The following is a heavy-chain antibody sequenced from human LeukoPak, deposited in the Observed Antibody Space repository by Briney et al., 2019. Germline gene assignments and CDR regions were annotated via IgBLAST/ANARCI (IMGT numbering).Heavy chain of an antibody. J-gene: IGHJ6*02. CDR2: IYYSGST. CDR1: GGSISSYY. D-gene: IGHD2-2*02. V-gene: IGHV4-59*12. CDR3: ARGRDIVVVPAAIAGPYYYGMDV. Sequence: PSETLSLTCTVSGGSISSYYWSWIRQPPGKGLEWIGYIYYSGSTNYNPSLKSRVTISVDTSKNQFSLKLSSVTAADTAVYYCARGRDIVVVPAAIAGPYYYGMDVWGQGTTVTVSS.